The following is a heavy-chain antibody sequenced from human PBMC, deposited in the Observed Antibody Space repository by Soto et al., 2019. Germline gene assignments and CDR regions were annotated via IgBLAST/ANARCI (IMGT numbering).Heavy chain of an antibody. V-gene: IGHV4-31*11. J-gene: IGHJ4*02. D-gene: IGHD2-2*02. CDR1: GGSIGSGGHY. CDR2: MYYSWST. CDR3: TSDHYI. Sequence: TLSVTCAVSGGSIGSGGHYWSWIRQHPGKGLEWIGYMYYSWSTYYNPSLKSRVTISVDTSKTQFSLKLSSVTDADTAVYYCTSDHYIWGQGTPVTVYS.